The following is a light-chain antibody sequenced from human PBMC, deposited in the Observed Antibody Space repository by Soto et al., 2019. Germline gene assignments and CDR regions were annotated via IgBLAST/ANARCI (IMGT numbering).Light chain of an antibody. V-gene: IGKV1-9*01. CDR3: QQLNSFPIS. Sequence: IQLTQSPSSLSASVGDRATISCRASQGIANFLAWYQQKPGKAPKLLIYGASTFPSGVPSRFSGSGSGTDFTLTISSLQPEDFAAYYCQQLNSFPISFGPGTKVDIK. J-gene: IGKJ3*01. CDR1: QGIANF. CDR2: GAS.